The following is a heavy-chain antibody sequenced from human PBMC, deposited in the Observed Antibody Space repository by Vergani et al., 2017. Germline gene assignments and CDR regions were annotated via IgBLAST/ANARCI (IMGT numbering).Heavy chain of an antibody. CDR2: ISGSGGST. Sequence: EVQLLESGGGLVQPGGSLRLSCAASGFTFSSYAMSWVRQAPGKGLEWVSAISGSGGSTYYADSVKGRFTISRDNSKNTLYLQMNSLRAEDTAVYYCAKGAAGKGSGRYYSYYGMDVWGQGTTVTVSS. D-gene: IGHD6-13*01. CDR1: GFTFSSYA. V-gene: IGHV3-23*01. J-gene: IGHJ6*02. CDR3: AKGAAGKGSGRYYSYYGMDV.